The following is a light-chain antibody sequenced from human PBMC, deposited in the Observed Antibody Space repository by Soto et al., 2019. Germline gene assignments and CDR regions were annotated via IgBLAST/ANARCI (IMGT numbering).Light chain of an antibody. CDR2: RNN. CDR1: SSNIGTNT. Sequence: QSVLTQPTSASGTPGQSVTVPCSGRSSNIGTNTVSWYQQLPGMAPQLLISRNNQRPSGVPDRFSGSKSGTSASLAISGLQSEDEADYYCAGWDDSLNGPVFGGGTKLTVL. J-gene: IGLJ3*02. CDR3: AGWDDSLNGPV. V-gene: IGLV1-44*01.